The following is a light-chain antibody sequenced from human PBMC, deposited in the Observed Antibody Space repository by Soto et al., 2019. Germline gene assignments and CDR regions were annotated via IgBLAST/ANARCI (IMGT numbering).Light chain of an antibody. CDR1: QGVGSN. CDR3: QQYDDWPRT. J-gene: IGKJ1*01. V-gene: IGKV3-15*01. Sequence: ETVMTQSPATLSVSPGERATLSCRASQGVGSNLAWYQQRPGQAPRLLIFGSSTMATGIPDRFSGSGFGAAFTLTISSLQSEDSAVYYCQQYDDWPRTFGQGTKVEIK. CDR2: GSS.